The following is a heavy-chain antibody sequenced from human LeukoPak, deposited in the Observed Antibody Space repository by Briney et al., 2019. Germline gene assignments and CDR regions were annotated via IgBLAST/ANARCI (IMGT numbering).Heavy chain of an antibody. CDR2: ISSSSSYI. Sequence: GGSLRLSCAASGFTFSSHSMNWVRQAPGKGLEWVSSISSSSSYIYYADSVKGRFTISRDNSKNTLYLQMNSLRAEDTAVYYCAKGAAYYDSSGYPAPWGQGTLVTVSS. V-gene: IGHV3-21*01. CDR3: AKGAAYYDSSGYPAP. CDR1: GFTFSSHS. J-gene: IGHJ5*02. D-gene: IGHD3-22*01.